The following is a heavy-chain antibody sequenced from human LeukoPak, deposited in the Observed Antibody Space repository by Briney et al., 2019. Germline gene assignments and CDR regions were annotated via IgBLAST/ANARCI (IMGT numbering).Heavy chain of an antibody. J-gene: IGHJ4*02. V-gene: IGHV4-30-4*01. CDR3: ARSGVVTKGSGDY. Sequence: PSETLSLTCTVSGGSISSGDYYWSWIRQPPGKGLEWIGYIYYSGSTYYNPSLKSRVTISVDTSKNQFSLKLSSVTAADTAVYYWARSGVVTKGSGDYWGQGTLVTVSS. CDR1: GGSISSGDYY. CDR2: IYYSGST. D-gene: IGHD3-3*01.